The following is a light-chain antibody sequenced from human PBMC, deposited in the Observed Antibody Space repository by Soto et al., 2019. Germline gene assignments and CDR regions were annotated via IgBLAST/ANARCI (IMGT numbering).Light chain of an antibody. J-gene: IGLJ2*01. CDR1: SSDVGGYNY. CDR3: SSYTSSNTQV. CDR2: DVS. Sequence: QSALTQPASVSGSPGQSITISCTGTSSDVGGYNYVSWYQQHPSKAPKLMIYDVSNRPSGVSNHFSGSKSGNTAYLTISGLQAEDEADYYCSSYTSSNTQVFGGGTKLTVL. V-gene: IGLV2-14*01.